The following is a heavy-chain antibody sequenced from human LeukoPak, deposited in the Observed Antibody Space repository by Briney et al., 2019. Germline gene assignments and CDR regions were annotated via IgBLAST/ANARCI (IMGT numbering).Heavy chain of an antibody. D-gene: IGHD4-23*01. CDR3: ARDPYGPLTPSYYGGNSGVDY. V-gene: IGHV1-69*04. Sequence: GASVKVSCKASGGTFSSYAISWVRQAPGQGLEWMGRIIPILGIANYAQKFQGRVTITADKSTSTAYMELSSLRSEDTAVYYCARDPYGPLTPSYYGGNSGVDYWGQGTLVTVSS. CDR1: GGTFSSYA. CDR2: IIPILGIA. J-gene: IGHJ4*02.